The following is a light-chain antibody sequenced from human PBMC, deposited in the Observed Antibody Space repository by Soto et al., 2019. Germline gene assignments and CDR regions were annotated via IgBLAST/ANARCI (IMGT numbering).Light chain of an antibody. V-gene: IGKV3-20*01. Sequence: EIVLTQSPGTLSLSPGERATLSCRASQSVISNYLAWYQQKPGQAPRLLIYGASSRATGIPDRFSGSASGTDFTLTISRLEPEDFAVYYCQQYGSSPPKTFGQGTKVEIK. CDR2: GAS. CDR3: QQYGSSPPKT. J-gene: IGKJ1*01. CDR1: QSVISNY.